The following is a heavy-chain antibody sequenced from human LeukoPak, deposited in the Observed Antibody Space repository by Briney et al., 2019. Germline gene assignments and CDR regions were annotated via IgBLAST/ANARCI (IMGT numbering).Heavy chain of an antibody. CDR3: AVSRILDI. CDR1: GFTFSSYW. CDR2: IKQDGSEK. J-gene: IGHJ3*02. V-gene: IGHV3-7*01. Sequence: GGSLRLSCAASGFTFSSYWTSWVRQAPGKGLGWVANIKQDGSEKYYEDSVKGRFTISRDNAKNSLYLQMNSLRAEDTAVYYCAVSRILDIWGQGTMVTVSS. D-gene: IGHD2-15*01.